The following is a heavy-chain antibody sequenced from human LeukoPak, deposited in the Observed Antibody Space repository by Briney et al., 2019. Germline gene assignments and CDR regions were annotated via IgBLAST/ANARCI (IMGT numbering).Heavy chain of an antibody. CDR3: ARELRGYSYGYVFGY. Sequence: GGSLRLSCAASGFTFSSYGMHWVRQAPGKGLEWVAVIWYDGSNKYYADSVKGRFTISRDNSKNTLYLQMNSLRAEGTAVYYCARELRGYSYGYVFGYWGQGTLVTVSS. J-gene: IGHJ4*02. CDR2: IWYDGSNK. D-gene: IGHD5-18*01. V-gene: IGHV3-33*08. CDR1: GFTFSSYG.